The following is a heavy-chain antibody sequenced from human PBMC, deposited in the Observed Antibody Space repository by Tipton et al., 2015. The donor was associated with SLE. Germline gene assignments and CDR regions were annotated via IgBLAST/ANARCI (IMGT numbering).Heavy chain of an antibody. CDR2: IYHSGST. V-gene: IGHV4-38-2*01. CDR3: ARSTVTTDVPDVPDGMDV. D-gene: IGHD4-17*01. CDR1: GYSISSGYY. Sequence: TLSLTCAVSGYSISSGYYWGWIRQPPGKGLEWIGSIYHSGSTYYNPSLKSRVTISVDTSKNQFSLKLSSVTAADTAVYYCARSTVTTDVPDVPDGMDVWGQGTTVTVSS. J-gene: IGHJ6*02.